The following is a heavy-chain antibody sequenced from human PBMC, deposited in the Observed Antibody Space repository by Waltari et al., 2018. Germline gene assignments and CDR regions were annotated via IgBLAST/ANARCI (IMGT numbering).Heavy chain of an antibody. D-gene: IGHD6-6*01. V-gene: IGHV4-4*07. J-gene: IGHJ5*02. CDR1: GGSRRVFY. CDR3: ARGGATRPWGSDR. CDR2: IYTGENT. Sequence: VQLQESGPGLVKPSTTLSHTGPVAGGSRRVFYWTWSRQPAGKGLEWIGRIYTGENTIYNPSLKSRVTMSIDTSKNQWSLDLTSGTAAATAVYYCARGGATRPWGSDRLGQGPLVSASS.